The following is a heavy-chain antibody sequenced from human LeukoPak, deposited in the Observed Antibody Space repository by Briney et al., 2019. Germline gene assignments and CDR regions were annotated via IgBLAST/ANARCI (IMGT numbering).Heavy chain of an antibody. D-gene: IGHD6-13*01. CDR2: ISGSGGST. J-gene: IGHJ3*02. CDR1: GFTFSSYG. V-gene: IGHV3-23*01. Sequence: PGGSLRLSCAASGFTFSSYGMHWVRQAPGKGLEWVSAISGSGGSTYYADSVKGRFTISRDNSKNTLYLQMNSLRAEDTAVYYCAKTGYSSSWLDAFDIWGQGTMVTVSS. CDR3: AKTGYSSSWLDAFDI.